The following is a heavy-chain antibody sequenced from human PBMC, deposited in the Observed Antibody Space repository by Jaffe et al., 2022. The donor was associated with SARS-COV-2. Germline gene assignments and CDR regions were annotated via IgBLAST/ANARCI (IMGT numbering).Heavy chain of an antibody. Sequence: QLQLLESGPGLVKPSETLSLTCSVSGDSISSTGFYWAWIRQPPGKGLEWIGSAYRSGTTYDNPSLMSRVTISVETSKNQFSLKLSSVTAADTAVYYCAREPYYYHTSGYYSVGPVGYWGPGTLVTVSS. J-gene: IGHJ4*02. CDR2: AYRSGTT. CDR3: AREPYYYHTSGYYSVGPVGY. V-gene: IGHV4-39*01. CDR1: GDSISSTGFY. D-gene: IGHD3-22*01.